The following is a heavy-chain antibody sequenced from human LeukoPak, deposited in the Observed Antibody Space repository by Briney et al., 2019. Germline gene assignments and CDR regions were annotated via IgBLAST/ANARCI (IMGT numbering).Heavy chain of an antibody. CDR2: IYYSGST. CDR1: GGSISSYY. J-gene: IGHJ4*02. V-gene: IGHV4-59*01. D-gene: IGHD3-10*01. CDR3: VSGGSYLTK. Sequence: PSETLSLTCTVSGGSISSYYWSWIRQPPGKGLEWIGYIYYSGSTNYNPSLKSRLTITIDTSRNQFSLKLSSVTAADTAIYYCVSGGSYLTKWGQGTLVTVSS.